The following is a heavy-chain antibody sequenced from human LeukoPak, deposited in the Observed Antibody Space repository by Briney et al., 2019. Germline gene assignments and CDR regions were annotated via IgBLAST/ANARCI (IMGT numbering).Heavy chain of an antibody. CDR2: ISTSSSFI. Sequence: GGSLRLSCAASGFTFSSYAMSWVRQAPGKGLEWVSSISTSSSFINYADSVKGRFTISRDNAKNSLYLQMNSLRAEDTAVYYCAKDRIAGTSDAFDIWGQGTMVTVSS. CDR3: AKDRIAGTSDAFDI. CDR1: GFTFSSYA. V-gene: IGHV3-21*01. D-gene: IGHD6-13*01. J-gene: IGHJ3*02.